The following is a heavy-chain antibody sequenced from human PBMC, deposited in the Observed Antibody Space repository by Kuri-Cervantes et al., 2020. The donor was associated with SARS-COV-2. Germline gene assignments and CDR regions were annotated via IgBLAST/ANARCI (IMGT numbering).Heavy chain of an antibody. CDR2: IRSKANSYAT. J-gene: IGHJ4*02. CDR3: TSQGPGDSSGYSFPGFDY. D-gene: IGHD3-22*01. CDR1: AFTFSSHW. V-gene: IGHV3-73*01. Sequence: GESLKISCAASAFTFSSHWMSWVRQASGKGLEWVGRIRSKANSYATAYAASVKGRFTISRDDSKNTAYLQMNSLKTEDTAVYYCTSQGPGDSSGYSFPGFDYWGQGTLVTVSS.